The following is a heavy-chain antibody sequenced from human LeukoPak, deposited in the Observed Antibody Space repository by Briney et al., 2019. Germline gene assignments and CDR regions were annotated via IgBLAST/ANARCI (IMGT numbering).Heavy chain of an antibody. CDR2: IIPIFGTA. D-gene: IGHD2-2*01. Sequence: ASVKVPCKASGGTFSSYAISWVRQAPGQGLEWMGGIIPIFGTANYAQKFQGRVTITADESTSTAYMELSSLRSEDTAVYYCASFIGYCSSTSCYGPFDYYYGMDVWGQGTTVTVSS. CDR1: GGTFSSYA. CDR3: ASFIGYCSSTSCYGPFDYYYGMDV. J-gene: IGHJ6*02. V-gene: IGHV1-69*01.